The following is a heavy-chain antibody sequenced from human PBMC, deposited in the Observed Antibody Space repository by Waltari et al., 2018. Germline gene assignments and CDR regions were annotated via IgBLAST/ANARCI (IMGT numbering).Heavy chain of an antibody. CDR2: ISSSSSYI. CDR1: GFTLIRFS. V-gene: IGHV3-21*01. Sequence: EVQLVESGGGLVKPGGSLKLSCAASGFTLIRFSLNGVRQAPGKGLEWVSSISSSSSYIYYADTVKGRFTISRDNAKNSLYLQMNSLRAEDTAVYYCARSEQLQYYFDYWGQGTLVTVSS. J-gene: IGHJ4*02. CDR3: ARSEQLQYYFDY. D-gene: IGHD6-13*01.